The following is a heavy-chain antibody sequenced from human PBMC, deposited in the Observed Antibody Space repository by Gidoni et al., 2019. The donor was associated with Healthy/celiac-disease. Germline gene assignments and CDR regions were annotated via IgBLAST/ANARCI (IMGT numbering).Heavy chain of an antibody. V-gene: IGHV4-39*01. CDR2: IYYSGST. J-gene: IGHJ5*02. D-gene: IGHD6-13*01. CDR1: GGSISSSSYY. CDR3: ASYSSDFNWFDP. Sequence: QLQLQESGPGLVKPSETLSLTCTVSGGSISSSSYYWGWIRQPPGKGLEWIGSIYYSGSTYYNPSLKSRVTISVDTSKNQFSLKLSSVTAADTAVYYCASYSSDFNWFDPWGQGTLVTVSS.